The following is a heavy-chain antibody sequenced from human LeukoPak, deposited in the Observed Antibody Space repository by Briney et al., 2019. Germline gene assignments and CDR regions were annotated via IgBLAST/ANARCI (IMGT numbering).Heavy chain of an antibody. CDR1: GFTVSSNY. CDR2: IYSGGST. V-gene: IGHV3-66*02. Sequence: GGSLRLSCAASGFTVSSNYMSWVRQAPGKGLEWVSVIYSGGSTYYADSVKGRFTISRDNYKNTLYLQMNSLRAEDTAVYYCARVFHGAADPDAFDIWGQGTMVTVSS. CDR3: ARVFHGAADPDAFDI. D-gene: IGHD2/OR15-2a*01. J-gene: IGHJ3*02.